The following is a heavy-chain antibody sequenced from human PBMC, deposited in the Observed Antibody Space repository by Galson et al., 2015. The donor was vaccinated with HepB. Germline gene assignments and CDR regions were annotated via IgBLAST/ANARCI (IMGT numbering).Heavy chain of an antibody. D-gene: IGHD2-15*01. CDR1: GFTFNNYW. CDR3: ATGADHDGGSTAYRAFDY. CDR2: IKKDGSDK. J-gene: IGHJ4*02. Sequence: SLRLSCAGSGFTFNNYWMNWVRQAPGKGLEWVANIKKDGSDKNYVDSVKGRFTISRDNARNSLYLQMNSLRAEDTAVYYCATGADHDGGSTAYRAFDYLGQGTLVTVSS. V-gene: IGHV3-7*03.